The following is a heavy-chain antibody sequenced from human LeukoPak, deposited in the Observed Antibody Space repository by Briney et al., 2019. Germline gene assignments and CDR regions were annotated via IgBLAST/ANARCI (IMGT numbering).Heavy chain of an antibody. Sequence: ASVKVSCKASGYSFTDYLMHWVRQAPGQGLDWMGWINPNSGGTKYAQKFQGRVTITRDTSISTAYMEVSRVRSDDTAVYYCARFYYDSSGRFDYWGQGTLVTVSS. CDR2: INPNSGGT. CDR3: ARFYYDSSGRFDY. CDR1: GYSFTDYL. D-gene: IGHD3-22*01. V-gene: IGHV1-2*02. J-gene: IGHJ4*02.